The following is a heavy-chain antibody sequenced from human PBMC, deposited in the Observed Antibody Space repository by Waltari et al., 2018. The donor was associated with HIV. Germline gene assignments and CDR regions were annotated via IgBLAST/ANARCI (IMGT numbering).Heavy chain of an antibody. CDR3: GREGDYYDSSPFDY. CDR2: IAWDGSNK. CDR1: GSTFNPYA. J-gene: IGHJ4*02. V-gene: IGHV3-30-3*01. Sequence: QVQLVESGGGVVQPGSSLRLSCAASGSTFNPYAMHWVRQAPGKGLEWVAVIAWDGSNKHYADSVKGRCTISRDNSRNSLYLQMSSLRAEDTAVYYCGREGDYYDSSPFDYWGQGTLVTVSS. D-gene: IGHD3-22*01.